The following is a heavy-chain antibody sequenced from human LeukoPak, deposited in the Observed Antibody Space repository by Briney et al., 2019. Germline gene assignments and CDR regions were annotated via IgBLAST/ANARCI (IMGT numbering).Heavy chain of an antibody. V-gene: IGHV4-59*08. Sequence: SETLSITCTVSGGSISSYYWSWIRQPPGKGLEWIGSMYHSGDTYYNPSLKSRVTISVDTSKNQLSLKLSSVTAADTAVYYCARSKAHLSTSWYGTWFDPWGQGTLVTVSS. CDR3: ARSKAHLSTSWYGTWFDP. CDR2: MYHSGDT. J-gene: IGHJ5*02. CDR1: GGSISSYY. D-gene: IGHD2-2*01.